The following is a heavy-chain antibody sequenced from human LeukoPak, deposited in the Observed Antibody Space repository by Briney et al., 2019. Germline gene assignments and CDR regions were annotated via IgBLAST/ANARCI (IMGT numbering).Heavy chain of an antibody. CDR1: GFTFSSYA. J-gene: IGHJ3*02. CDR3: VKGRGYGDAFDI. Sequence: PGGSLRLSCSASGFTFSSYAMHWVRQAPGKGLEYVSAISSNGGSTYYVDSVKGRFTVSRDNSKNTLYLQMSSLRAEDTAVYYCVKGRGYGDAFDIWGQGTMVTVSS. D-gene: IGHD3-22*01. CDR2: ISSNGGST. V-gene: IGHV3-64D*06.